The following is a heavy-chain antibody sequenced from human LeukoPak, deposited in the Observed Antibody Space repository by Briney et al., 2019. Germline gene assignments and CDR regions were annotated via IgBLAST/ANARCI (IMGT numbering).Heavy chain of an antibody. CDR1: GGSISSSSYY. Sequence: PSGTLSLTCTVSGGSISSSSYYWGWIRQPPGKGLEWIGSIYYSGSTYYNPSLKSRVTISVDTSKNQFSLKLSSVTAADTAVYYCAGEILPAFDYWGQGTLDTVSS. J-gene: IGHJ4*02. CDR2: IYYSGST. V-gene: IGHV4-39*01. CDR3: AGEILPAFDY. D-gene: IGHD3-10*01.